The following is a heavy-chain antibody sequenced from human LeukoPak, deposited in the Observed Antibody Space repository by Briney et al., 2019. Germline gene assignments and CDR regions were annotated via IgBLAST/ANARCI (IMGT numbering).Heavy chain of an antibody. CDR1: GFTFSNYG. CDR2: TSASGT. V-gene: IGHV3-23*01. CDR3: ARLMYGSSPFDY. Sequence: GGSLRLSCAASGFTFSNYGMAWVRQAPGKGLEWVSLTSASGTYYADSVKGRFTISRDNSKNTLYLQVNSLRAEDTAVYYCARLMYGSSPFDYWGQGTLVTVSP. J-gene: IGHJ4*02. D-gene: IGHD6-6*01.